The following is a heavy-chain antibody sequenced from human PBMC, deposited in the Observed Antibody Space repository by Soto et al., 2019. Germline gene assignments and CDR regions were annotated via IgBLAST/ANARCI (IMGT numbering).Heavy chain of an antibody. D-gene: IGHD2-15*01. V-gene: IGHV4-61*01. CDR1: GGSVSSGSYY. Sequence: SETLSLTCTVSGGSVSSGSYYWSWIRQPPGKGLEWIGYIYYSGSTNYNPSLKSRVTISVDTSKNQFSLKLSSVTAADTAVYYCARAGCSGGSCYSFGLDWFDPWGQGTLVTVSS. CDR2: IYYSGST. CDR3: ARAGCSGGSCYSFGLDWFDP. J-gene: IGHJ5*02.